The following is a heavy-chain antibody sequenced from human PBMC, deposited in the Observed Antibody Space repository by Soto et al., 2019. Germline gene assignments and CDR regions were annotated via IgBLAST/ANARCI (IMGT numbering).Heavy chain of an antibody. D-gene: IGHD6-13*01. CDR2: ISGSGGST. J-gene: IGHJ4*02. Sequence: GGSLRLSCAASGFTFSSYAMSWVRRAPGKGLEWVSAISGSGGSTYYADSVKGRFTISRDNSKNTLYLQMNSLRAEDTAVYYCAKVRSPYSSSWYPYFDYWGQGTLVTVSS. CDR1: GFTFSSYA. CDR3: AKVRSPYSSSWYPYFDY. V-gene: IGHV3-23*01.